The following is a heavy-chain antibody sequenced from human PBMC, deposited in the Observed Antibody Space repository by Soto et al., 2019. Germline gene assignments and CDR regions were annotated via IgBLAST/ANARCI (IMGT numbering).Heavy chain of an antibody. J-gene: IGHJ3*02. Sequence: QVQLQESGPGLVKPSQTLSLTCTVSGGSISSGGYYWSWIRQHPGKSLEWIGYIYYSGSTYYNPSLTSTVTKSVDTSKNQFSLKLSSVTAADTAVYYCARDLGIAASPNAFDIWGQGTMVTVSS. D-gene: IGHD6-6*01. CDR3: ARDLGIAASPNAFDI. V-gene: IGHV4-31*01. CDR1: GGSISSGGYY. CDR2: IYYSGST.